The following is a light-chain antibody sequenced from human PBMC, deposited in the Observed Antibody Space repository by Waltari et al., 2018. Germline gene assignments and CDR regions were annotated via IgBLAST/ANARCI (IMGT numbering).Light chain of an antibody. V-gene: IGKV3-20*01. Sequence: EIVLTQSPGTLSLSPGERATLSCRASQSVSSSYLAWYQQKPGQAPRLLIYGASSRATGIPDRFSGSGSGTDFTLTISRLEPEECAVYYCQQYGSSPRTFGPGTKVDIK. J-gene: IGKJ3*01. CDR1: QSVSSSY. CDR2: GAS. CDR3: QQYGSSPRT.